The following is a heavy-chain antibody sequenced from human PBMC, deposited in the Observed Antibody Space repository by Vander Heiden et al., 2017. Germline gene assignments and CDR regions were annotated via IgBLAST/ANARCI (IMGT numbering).Heavy chain of an antibody. J-gene: IGHJ6*02. CDR1: GGTFSSYA. Sequence: QVQLVQSGAEVKKPGSSVKVSCKASGGTFSSYATSWVGQAPGQGLEWMGGIIPIFGTANYAQKFQGRVTITADESTSTAYMELSSLRSEDTAVYYCARDTHVDIVVTTPLRYYYGMDVWGQGTTVTVSS. D-gene: IGHD5-12*01. CDR2: IIPIFGTA. CDR3: ARDTHVDIVVTTPLRYYYGMDV. V-gene: IGHV1-69*01.